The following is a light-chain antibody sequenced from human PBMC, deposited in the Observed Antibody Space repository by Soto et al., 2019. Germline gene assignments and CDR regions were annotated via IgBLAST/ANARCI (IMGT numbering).Light chain of an antibody. Sequence: IVLTKCPGILTLSPRERATLSCRASQSVGSSLAWYQQKPGQAPRLLIYDASHRATGIPARFSGSGSGTDFTLTIISLEPEDFAVYICQQRCRWLTFGGGTKVDIK. J-gene: IGKJ4*01. CDR1: QSVGSS. CDR2: DAS. V-gene: IGKV3-11*01. CDR3: QQRCRWLT.